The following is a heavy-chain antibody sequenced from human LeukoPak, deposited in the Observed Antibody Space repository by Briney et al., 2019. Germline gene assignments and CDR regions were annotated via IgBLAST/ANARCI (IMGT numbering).Heavy chain of an antibody. J-gene: IGHJ4*02. Sequence: SETLSLTCAVSGGSISSGGYSWSWIRQPPGKGLEWIVYIYHSGSTYYNPSLKSRVTISVDRSKNQFSLKLSSVTAADTAVYYCARVRSPRGLPNQIDYWGQGTLVTVSS. D-gene: IGHD3-10*01. V-gene: IGHV4-30-2*01. CDR3: ARVRSPRGLPNQIDY. CDR1: GGSISSGGYS. CDR2: IYHSGST.